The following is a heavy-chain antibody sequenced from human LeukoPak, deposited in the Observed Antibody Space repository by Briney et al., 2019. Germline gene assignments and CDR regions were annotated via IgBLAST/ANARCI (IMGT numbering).Heavy chain of an antibody. D-gene: IGHD5-24*01. Sequence: ASVKVSCKASGYTFTGYYMHWVRQAPGQGLEWMGWINPNSGVTNFAQKFQGRVTLTRDTSISTTYMELSRLRSDDTAVYYCAKGRDGYNPDYWGQGTLVTVSS. J-gene: IGHJ4*02. CDR3: AKGRDGYNPDY. V-gene: IGHV1-2*02. CDR2: INPNSGVT. CDR1: GYTFTGYY.